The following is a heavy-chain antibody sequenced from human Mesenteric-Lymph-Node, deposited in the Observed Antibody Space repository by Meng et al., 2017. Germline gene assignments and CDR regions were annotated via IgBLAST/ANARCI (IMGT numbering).Heavy chain of an antibody. Sequence: VLLQESGPGLVKPSGTRSLTCAVSGGSISSSNWWSWVRQPPGKGLEWIGKIYHSGITIYNPSLKSRVTMSVDNSKNQFSLKLNSMTAADTAVYYCARDPTGGEDHQRVWGQGTLVTVSS. CDR2: IYHSGIT. CDR3: ARDPTGGEDHQRV. J-gene: IGHJ4*02. D-gene: IGHD1-14*01. V-gene: IGHV4-4*02. CDR1: GGSISSSNW.